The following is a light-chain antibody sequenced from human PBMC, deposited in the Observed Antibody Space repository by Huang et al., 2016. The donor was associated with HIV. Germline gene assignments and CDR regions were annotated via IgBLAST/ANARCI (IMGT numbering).Light chain of an antibody. CDR1: QSISNY. Sequence: ETVLTQYPATLSLSPGDRATLSCRASQSISNYLIWYQQKTGQAPNLLLYDASNRATSIPASFIGGASGTDFTLTISSLEPEDFAIYYCQQRSNWPPVTFGQGTRLDI. CDR3: QQRSNWPPVT. J-gene: IGKJ5*01. V-gene: IGKV3-11*01. CDR2: DAS.